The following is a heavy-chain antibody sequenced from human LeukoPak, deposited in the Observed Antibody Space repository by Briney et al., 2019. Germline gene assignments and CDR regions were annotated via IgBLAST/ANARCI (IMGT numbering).Heavy chain of an antibody. CDR2: IYTSGST. Sequence: PSETLSLTCTVSGSSISSYYWSWIRQPAGKGLEWIGRIYTSGSTNYNPSLKSRVTMSVDTSKNQFSLKLSSVTAADTAVYYCARDTRPGYSGYATIHNWFDPWGQGTLVTVSS. V-gene: IGHV4-4*07. D-gene: IGHD5-12*01. CDR1: GSSISSYY. J-gene: IGHJ5*02. CDR3: ARDTRPGYSGYATIHNWFDP.